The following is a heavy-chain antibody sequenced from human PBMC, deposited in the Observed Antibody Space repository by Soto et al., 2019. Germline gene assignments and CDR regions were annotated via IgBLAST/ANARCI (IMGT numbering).Heavy chain of an antibody. CDR1: GESISSGYY. V-gene: IGHV4-38-2*01. CDR2: IYHSGTT. CDR3: ARSLEAFAIGTISGAAYSYCDVMYR. J-gene: IGHJ6*02. Sequence: SEALSLTCAVSGESISSGYYWAWIRQPPGKWLEWIGSIYHSGTTYYNPSLKSRVTISVDTSKNQFSLRLSSVTAADSAVYYCARSLEAFAIGTISGAAYSYCDVMYRCGQGSTVTVSS. D-gene: IGHD3-3*01.